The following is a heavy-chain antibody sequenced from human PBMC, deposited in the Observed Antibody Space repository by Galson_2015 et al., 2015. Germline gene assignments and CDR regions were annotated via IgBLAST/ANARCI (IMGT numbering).Heavy chain of an antibody. CDR3: ARDFRPYYDSSGHDAFDI. CDR1: GFTFSSYG. Sequence: SLRLSCAASGFTFSSYGMHWVRQAPGKGLEWVAVIWYDGSNKYYADSVKGRFTISRDNSKNTLYLQMNSLRAEDTAAYYCARDFRPYYDSSGHDAFDIWGQGTMVTVSS. CDR2: IWYDGSNK. D-gene: IGHD3-22*01. V-gene: IGHV3-33*01. J-gene: IGHJ3*02.